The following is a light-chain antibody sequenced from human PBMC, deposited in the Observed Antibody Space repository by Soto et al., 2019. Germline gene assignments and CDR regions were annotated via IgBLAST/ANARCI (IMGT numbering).Light chain of an antibody. CDR2: GAS. Sequence: DIVLTQSPGTLSLSPGERATLSCRASQSVSSSYLAWYQQKPGQAPRLLISGASTRATGFPDRFSGSGSGTDFTLTISRLEPEDFAVYYCQQYGNSRWTFGQGTKVEIK. V-gene: IGKV3-20*01. CDR1: QSVSSSY. J-gene: IGKJ1*01. CDR3: QQYGNSRWT.